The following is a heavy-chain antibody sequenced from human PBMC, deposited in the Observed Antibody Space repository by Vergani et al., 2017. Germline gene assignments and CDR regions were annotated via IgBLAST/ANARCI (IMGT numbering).Heavy chain of an antibody. D-gene: IGHD2-2*02. J-gene: IGHJ4*02. CDR1: GGSFSGYY. Sequence: QVQLQQWGAGLLKPSETLSLTCAVYGGSFSGYYWSWIRQPPGKGLEWIGEINHSGSTNYNPSLKSRVTISVDTSKNQFSLKLSSVTAADTAVYYCARGAQYCRSTSCYTSPFYYWGQGTLVTVSS. CDR2: INHSGST. V-gene: IGHV4-34*01. CDR3: ARGAQYCRSTSCYTSPFYY.